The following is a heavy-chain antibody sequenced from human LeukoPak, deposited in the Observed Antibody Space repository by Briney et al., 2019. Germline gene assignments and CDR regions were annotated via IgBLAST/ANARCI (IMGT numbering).Heavy chain of an antibody. J-gene: IGHJ4*02. CDR2: ISGSGGST. D-gene: IGHD3-10*01. Sequence: PGGSLRLSCAASGFTFSSYGMSWVRQAPGKGLEWVSAISGSGGSTYYADSVKGRFTISRDNSKNTLYLQMNSLRAEDTAVYYCAKGPYYYGSGNEYYFDYWGQGILVTVSS. CDR1: GFTFSSYG. CDR3: AKGPYYYGSGNEYYFDY. V-gene: IGHV3-23*01.